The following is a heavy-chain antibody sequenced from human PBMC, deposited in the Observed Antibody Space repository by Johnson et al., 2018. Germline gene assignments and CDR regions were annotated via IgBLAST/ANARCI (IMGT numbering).Heavy chain of an antibody. Sequence: QVQLVESVGGMVQPGRSLVVSCLASGFTLSDYGMHWVRQAPGEGLKWVAFISWDGSTTYYADSVKGRFIISRDNFNSMVYLQMNSLRAEDTAMYYCAKGVRLPRSRGSIYPASFDFWGRGSLVTVS. V-gene: IGHV3-30*18. CDR2: ISWDGSTT. CDR3: AKGVRLPRSRGSIYPASFDF. CDR1: GFTLSDYG. J-gene: IGHJ4*02. D-gene: IGHD3-10*01.